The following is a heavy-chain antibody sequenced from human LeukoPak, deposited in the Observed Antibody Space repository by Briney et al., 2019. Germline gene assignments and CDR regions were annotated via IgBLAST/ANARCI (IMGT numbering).Heavy chain of an antibody. CDR2: IYYSGST. Sequence: SETLSLTCTVSGGSISGYYWSWIRQPPGKGLEWIGYIYYSGSTYYNPSLKSRVTISVDTSKNHFSLTLSSVTAADTAVYYCARSYDSSASGFDYWGQGTLVTVSP. D-gene: IGHD3-22*01. CDR1: GGSISGYY. V-gene: IGHV4-59*12. J-gene: IGHJ4*02. CDR3: ARSYDSSASGFDY.